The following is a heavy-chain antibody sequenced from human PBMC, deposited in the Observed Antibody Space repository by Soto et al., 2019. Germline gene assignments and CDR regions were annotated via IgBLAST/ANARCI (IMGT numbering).Heavy chain of an antibody. D-gene: IGHD2-2*01. V-gene: IGHV1-2*04. J-gene: IGHJ5*02. CDR3: ARAYCSSTSCYAPRFDP. Sequence: ASVKVSCKASGYTFTGYYMHWVRQAPGQGLEWMGWINPNNGGTNYAQKFQGWVTMTRDTSISTAYMELSRLRSDDTAVYYCARAYCSSTSCYAPRFDPWGQGTLVTVSS. CDR2: INPNNGGT. CDR1: GYTFTGYY.